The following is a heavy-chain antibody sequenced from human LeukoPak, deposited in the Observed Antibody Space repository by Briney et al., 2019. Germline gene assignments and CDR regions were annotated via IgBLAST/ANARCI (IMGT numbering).Heavy chain of an antibody. Sequence: NPSETLSLTCTVSGGSISSYYWSWIRQPPGKGLEWIEYIYYSGSTNYNPSLKSRVTISVDTSKNQLSLKLISVTAADTAVYYCARLIRYNYGTGYFDYWGQGTLVTVSS. CDR3: ARLIRYNYGTGYFDY. CDR2: IYYSGST. D-gene: IGHD5-18*01. J-gene: IGHJ4*02. V-gene: IGHV4-59*08. CDR1: GGSISSYY.